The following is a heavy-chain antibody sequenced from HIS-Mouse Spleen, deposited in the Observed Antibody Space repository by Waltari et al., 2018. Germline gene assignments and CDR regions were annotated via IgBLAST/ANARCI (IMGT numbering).Heavy chain of an antibody. D-gene: IGHD6-13*01. J-gene: IGHJ2*01. V-gene: IGHV4-39*07. CDR3: AREIPYSSSWYDWYFDL. CDR2: IYYSGST. Sequence: QLQLQESGPGLVKPSETLSLTCTVSGGSLSSSSYYWGWIRQPRGKGLEWIGSIYYSGSTYYNPSLKSRVTISVDTSKNQFSLKLSSVTAADTAVYYCAREIPYSSSWYDWYFDLWGRGTLVTVSS. CDR1: GGSLSSSSYY.